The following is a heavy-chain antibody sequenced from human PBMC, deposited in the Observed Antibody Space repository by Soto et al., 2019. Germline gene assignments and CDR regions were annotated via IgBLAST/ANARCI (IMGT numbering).Heavy chain of an antibody. J-gene: IGHJ6*02. CDR1: GFSLSDYG. D-gene: IGHD3-9*01. V-gene: IGHV3-33*01. CDR2: ISHDTNYK. Sequence: QVQLVESGGGVVQPGRSLRLSCAASGFSLSDYGMHWVRQAPDKGLEWVAVISHDTNYKHHADPVKGRFTISRDDSKNTLYLQMNGLRAEDTAVYYGARDLNLSGLDVMGQGTTVTVFS. CDR3: ARDLNLSGLDV.